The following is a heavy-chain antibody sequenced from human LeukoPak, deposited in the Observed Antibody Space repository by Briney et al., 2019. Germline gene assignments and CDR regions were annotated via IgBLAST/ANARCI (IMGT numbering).Heavy chain of an antibody. J-gene: IGHJ6*03. V-gene: IGHV4-34*01. CDR1: GFTFSSNS. D-gene: IGHD3-10*01. CDR2: INHSGST. Sequence: GSLRLSCAASGFTFSSNSMNWVRQPPGKGLEWIGEINHSGSTNYNPSLKSRVTISVDTSKNQFSLKLSSVTAADTAVYYCARRPYYYGSGSYYRASYYMDVWGKGTTVTVSS. CDR3: ARRPYYYGSGSYYRASYYMDV.